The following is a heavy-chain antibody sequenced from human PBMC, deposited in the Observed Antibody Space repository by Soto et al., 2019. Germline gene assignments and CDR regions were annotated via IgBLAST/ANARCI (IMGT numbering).Heavy chain of an antibody. CDR3: TRSIITTAGTDAFDI. J-gene: IGHJ3*02. Sequence: QVQLVQSGAEVKKPGASVRVSCKASAYTFTSYYVHWVRQAPGQGPEWMGMINPSRGGTDYAQKFQGRVTMTRDTSQTTVYMELSSLRSEDPAIYYCTRSIITTAGTDAFDIWGQGTLVTVSS. V-gene: IGHV1-46*03. CDR2: INPSRGGT. D-gene: IGHD6-13*01. CDR1: AYTFTSYY.